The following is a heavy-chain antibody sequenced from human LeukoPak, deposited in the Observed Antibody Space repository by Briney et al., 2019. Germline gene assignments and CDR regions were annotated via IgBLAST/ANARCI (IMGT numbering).Heavy chain of an antibody. CDR2: VYYTGGT. CDR3: ATLGFYYGSGRSWFAP. J-gene: IGHJ5*02. D-gene: IGHD3-10*01. Sequence: SETLSLTCTVSGGSITTDSYYWAWIRQTPGRGPEWIGSVYYTGGTYYSPSLQSRVAISVDTSKNEFSLRVNSVTAADTGVYYRATLGFYYGSGRSWFAPWGQGILVSVSS. CDR1: GGSITTDSYY. V-gene: IGHV4-39*01.